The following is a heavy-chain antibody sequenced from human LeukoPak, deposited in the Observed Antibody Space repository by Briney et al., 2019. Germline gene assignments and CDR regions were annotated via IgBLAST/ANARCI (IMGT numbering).Heavy chain of an antibody. CDR3: ARSYCSGRSCYYDAFDI. V-gene: IGHV4-39*01. D-gene: IGHD2-15*01. Sequence: SETLSLTCTVSCGSISISSDYWGWIRQPPGKGLEWIGSIYYSGSTYYNPSLKSRVTISVDTSKNQFSLKLSSVTAADTAVYYCARSYCSGRSCYYDAFDIWGQGTMVSVSS. J-gene: IGHJ3*02. CDR2: IYYSGST. CDR1: CGSISISSDY.